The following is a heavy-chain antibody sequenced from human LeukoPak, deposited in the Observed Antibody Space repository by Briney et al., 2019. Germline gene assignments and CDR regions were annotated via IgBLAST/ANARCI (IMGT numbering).Heavy chain of an antibody. Sequence: TGGSLRLSCAASGFTFSSYWMHWVRQAPGKGLVWVSRINSDGSSTSYADSVKGRFTISRDNAKNTLYLQMNSLRAEDTAVYYCARGRAIFGVVTLYYFDYWGQGTLVTVSS. D-gene: IGHD3-3*01. CDR2: INSDGSST. CDR1: GFTFSSYW. J-gene: IGHJ4*02. CDR3: ARGRAIFGVVTLYYFDY. V-gene: IGHV3-74*01.